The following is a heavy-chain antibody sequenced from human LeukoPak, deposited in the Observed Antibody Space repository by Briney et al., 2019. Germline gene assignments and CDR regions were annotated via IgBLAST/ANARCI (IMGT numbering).Heavy chain of an antibody. Sequence: PSETLSLTCTVSGGSISSYYWSWIRQPPGKGLEWIGYIYYSGSTNYNPSLKSRVTISVDTSKNQFSLKLSSVTAADTAVYYCARHRPAYYYYGMDVWGQGTTATVSS. CDR1: GGSISSYY. CDR2: IYYSGST. V-gene: IGHV4-59*08. D-gene: IGHD2-2*01. CDR3: ARHRPAYYYYGMDV. J-gene: IGHJ6*02.